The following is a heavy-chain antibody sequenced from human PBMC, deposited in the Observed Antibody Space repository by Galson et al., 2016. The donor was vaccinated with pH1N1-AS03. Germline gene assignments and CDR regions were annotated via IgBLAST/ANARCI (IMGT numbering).Heavy chain of an antibody. Sequence: SLRLSCAASGFKFADYTMHWVRQGPGKGLEWVAGISWNNESISYADSLKGRFTISRDSAKNSLYLQMDSLTTEDTALYYCAARYYYETSAYYLLDPFHIWGQGTKVTVSS. V-gene: IGHV3-9*01. J-gene: IGHJ3*02. CDR3: AARYYYETSAYYLLDPFHI. CDR1: GFKFADYT. D-gene: IGHD3-22*01. CDR2: ISWNNESI.